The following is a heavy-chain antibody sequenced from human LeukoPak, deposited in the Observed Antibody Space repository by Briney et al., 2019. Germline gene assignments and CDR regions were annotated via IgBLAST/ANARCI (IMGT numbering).Heavy chain of an antibody. CDR1: GGSISSYY. CDR2: IYTSGST. V-gene: IGHV4-4*07. CDR3: ARDAEYSGYALGYFDY. Sequence: SETLSLTCTVSGGSISSYYWSWIRQPAGKGLEWIGRIYTSGSTNYNPSLKSRVTISVDTSKNQLSLKVNSVTAADTAVYYCARDAEYSGYALGYFDYWGQGTLVTVSS. J-gene: IGHJ4*02. D-gene: IGHD5-12*01.